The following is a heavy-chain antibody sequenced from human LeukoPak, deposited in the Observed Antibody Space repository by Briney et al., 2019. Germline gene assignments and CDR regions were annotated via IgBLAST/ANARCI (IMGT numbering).Heavy chain of an antibody. D-gene: IGHD6-13*01. Sequence: SETLSLTCTVSGGSISSYYWSWIRQPPGKGLEWIGYIYYSGSTNYNPSLKSRVTISVDTSKNQFSLKLSSVTAADTAVYYCARVSHSSSWYSRSPTDVWGQGTTVTVSS. CDR3: ARVSHSSSWYSRSPTDV. CDR2: IYYSGST. V-gene: IGHV4-59*01. CDR1: GGSISSYY. J-gene: IGHJ6*02.